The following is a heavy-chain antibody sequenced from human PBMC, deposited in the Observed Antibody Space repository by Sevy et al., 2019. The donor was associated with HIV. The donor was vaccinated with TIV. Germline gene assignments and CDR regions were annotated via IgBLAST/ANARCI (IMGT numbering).Heavy chain of an antibody. J-gene: IGHJ4*02. Sequence: SETLSLTCTVSGDSISADSYYWGWIRQPPGKGLEWIGTVYFSGTTYYNPSLKSRVTISIDTSKNQFSLKLGSVTAADTAVYWCARHDYGVHYYDSNNYYSFDYWGQGSQVTVSS. D-gene: IGHD3-22*01. CDR1: GDSISADSYY. CDR2: VYFSGTT. V-gene: IGHV4-39*01. CDR3: ARHDYGVHYYDSNNYYSFDY.